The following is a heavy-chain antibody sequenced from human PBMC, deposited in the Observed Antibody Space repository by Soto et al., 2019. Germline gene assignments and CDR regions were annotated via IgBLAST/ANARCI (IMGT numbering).Heavy chain of an antibody. CDR1: GFTFSSYG. D-gene: IGHD1-26*01. J-gene: IGHJ4*02. V-gene: IGHV3-30*18. CDR2: ISYDGSNK. CDR3: AKDRAVGATYPVYYFDY. Sequence: QVQLVESGGGVVQPGRSLRLSCAASGFTFSSYGMHWVRQAPGKGLEWVAVISYDGSNKYYADSVKGRFTISRDNSKNTLYLQMNSLRAEDTAVYYCAKDRAVGATYPVYYFDYWGQGTLVTVSS.